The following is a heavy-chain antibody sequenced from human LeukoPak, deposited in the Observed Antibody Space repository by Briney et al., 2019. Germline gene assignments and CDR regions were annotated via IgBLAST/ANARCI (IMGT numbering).Heavy chain of an antibody. Sequence: GGSLRLSCAASGFTFSSYEMNWVRQAPGKGLEWVSYISSSGSTIYYADSVKGRFTNSRDNAKNSLYLQMNSLRAEDTAVYYCARDRAMVRGVTRFDPWGQGTLVTVSS. CDR1: GFTFSSYE. CDR2: ISSSGSTI. J-gene: IGHJ5*02. CDR3: ARDRAMVRGVTRFDP. D-gene: IGHD3-10*01. V-gene: IGHV3-48*03.